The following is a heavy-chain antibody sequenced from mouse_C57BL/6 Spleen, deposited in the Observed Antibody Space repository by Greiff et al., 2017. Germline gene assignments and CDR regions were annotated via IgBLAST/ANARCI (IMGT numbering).Heavy chain of an antibody. CDR1: GYTFTSYW. CDR3: ARGGLGRVWFAY. D-gene: IGHD4-1*01. J-gene: IGHJ3*01. CDR2: IYPSDSET. V-gene: IGHV1-61*01. Sequence: QVQLQQPGAELVRPGSSVKLSCKASGYTFTSYWMDWVKQRPGQGLEWIGNIYPSDSETHYNQKFKDKATLTVDKSSSTAYMQLSSLTSDDSAVYYCARGGLGRVWFAYWGQGTLVTVSA.